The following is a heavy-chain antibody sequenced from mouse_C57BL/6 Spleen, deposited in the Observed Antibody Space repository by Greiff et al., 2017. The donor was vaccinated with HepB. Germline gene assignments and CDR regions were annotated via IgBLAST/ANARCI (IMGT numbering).Heavy chain of an antibody. V-gene: IGHV5-9*01. CDR1: GFTFSSYT. J-gene: IGHJ3*01. CDR3: ARRSGWFAY. D-gene: IGHD3-2*02. CDR2: ISGGGGNT. Sequence: EVHLVESGGGLVKPGGSLKLSCAASGFTFSSYTMSWVRQTPEKRLEWVATISGGGGNTYYPDSVKGRFTISRDNAKNTLYLQMSSLRSEDTALYYCARRSGWFAYWGQGTLVTVSA.